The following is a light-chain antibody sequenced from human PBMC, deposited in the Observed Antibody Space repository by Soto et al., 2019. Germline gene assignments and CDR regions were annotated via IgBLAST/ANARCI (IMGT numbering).Light chain of an antibody. CDR3: SSYAGSSNA. CDR2: EVN. CDR1: SSYVGGYNY. J-gene: IGLJ1*01. Sequence: QSALTQPPSASGSPGQSVAISCTGTSSYVGGYNYVSWYQQHPGKAPKLMIYEVNKRPSGVPDRFSGSKSGNTASLPVSGLQAEDEADYYCSSYAGSSNAFGTGTKVTVL. V-gene: IGLV2-8*01.